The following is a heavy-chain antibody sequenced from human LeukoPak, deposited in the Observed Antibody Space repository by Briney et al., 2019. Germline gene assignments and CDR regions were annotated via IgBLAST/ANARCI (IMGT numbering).Heavy chain of an antibody. D-gene: IGHD1-26*01. Sequence: GGSLRLSCAASGFTFSSYWMSWVRQAPGKGLEWVANIKQDGSGKYYVDSVKGRFTISRDNAKNSLYLQMNSLRAEDTAVYYCARLLPRYYYYYMDVWGKGTTVTVSS. V-gene: IGHV3-7*01. CDR2: IKQDGSGK. CDR1: GFTFSSYW. CDR3: ARLLPRYYYYYMDV. J-gene: IGHJ6*03.